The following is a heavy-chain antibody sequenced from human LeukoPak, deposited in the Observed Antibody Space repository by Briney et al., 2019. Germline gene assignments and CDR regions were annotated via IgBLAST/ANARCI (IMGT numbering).Heavy chain of an antibody. J-gene: IGHJ4*02. Sequence: GGSLRLSCAASGFTFSSYSMSWVRQAPGKGLEWVSSISSSSSYIYYADSVKGRFTISRDNAKNSLYLQMNSLRAEDTAVYYCAAIPLWFGEILWGQGTLVTVSS. CDR2: ISSSSSYI. V-gene: IGHV3-21*01. CDR1: GFTFSSYS. CDR3: AAIPLWFGEIL. D-gene: IGHD3-10*01.